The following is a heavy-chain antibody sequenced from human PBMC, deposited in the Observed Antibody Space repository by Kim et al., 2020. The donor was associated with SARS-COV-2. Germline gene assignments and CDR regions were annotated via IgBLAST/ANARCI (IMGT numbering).Heavy chain of an antibody. CDR2: INPNSGGT. D-gene: IGHD1-1*01. CDR1: GFTFTDTY. V-gene: IGHV1-2*02. CDR3: VRGVTTSGY. J-gene: IGHJ4*02. Sequence: ASVKVSCKASGFTFTDTYIYWVRQAPGQGPEWMGWINPNSGGTKFAQKFQGRVTMTRDTSITTAYLELSSLRSDDTAVYYCVRGVTTSGYWGQGTLVTVSS.